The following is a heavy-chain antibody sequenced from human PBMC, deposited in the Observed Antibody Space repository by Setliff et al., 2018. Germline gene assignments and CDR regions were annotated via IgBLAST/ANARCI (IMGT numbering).Heavy chain of an antibody. CDR2: INTNTGNP. CDR3: ARASRYGTIRYRGDYYMDV. Sequence: ASVKVSCKASGYTFTTYAIGWMRQAPGQGPEWVGWINTNTGNPSYAQGFTGRFVFSLDTSVSTAYLQISSLKGEDTGVYYCARASRYGTIRYRGDYYMDVWGKGTTVTVSS. V-gene: IGHV7-4-1*02. D-gene: IGHD5-12*01. CDR1: GYTFTTYA. J-gene: IGHJ6*03.